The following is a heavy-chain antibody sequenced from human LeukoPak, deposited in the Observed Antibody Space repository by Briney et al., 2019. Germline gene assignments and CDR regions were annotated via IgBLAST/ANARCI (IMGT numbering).Heavy chain of an antibody. CDR3: ARGGKYDDAFDI. Sequence: SETLSLTCTVSGGSISSYYWSWIRQPPGKGLQWIGYIYSSGGTNYNPSFKSRVTISVDTSRNRFSLKLSSVTAADTAMYYCARGGKYDDAFDIWGQGTMVTVSS. V-gene: IGHV4-59*01. D-gene: IGHD3-3*01. CDR1: GGSISSYY. J-gene: IGHJ3*02. CDR2: IYSSGGT.